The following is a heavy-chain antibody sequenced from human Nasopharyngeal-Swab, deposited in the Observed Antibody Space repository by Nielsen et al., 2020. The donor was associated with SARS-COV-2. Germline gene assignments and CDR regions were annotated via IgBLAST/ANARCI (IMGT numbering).Heavy chain of an antibody. CDR3: AKRRKPGGYYYGMDV. V-gene: IGHV1-46*01. J-gene: IGHJ6*02. CDR1: GYTFTSYY. D-gene: IGHD1-14*01. Sequence: ASVQVSCKASGYTFTSYYMHWVRQAPGQGLEWMGIINPSGGSTSYAQKFQGRVTMTRDTSTSTVYMELSSLRSEDTAVYYCAKRRKPGGYYYGMDVWGQGTTVTVSS. CDR2: INPSGGST.